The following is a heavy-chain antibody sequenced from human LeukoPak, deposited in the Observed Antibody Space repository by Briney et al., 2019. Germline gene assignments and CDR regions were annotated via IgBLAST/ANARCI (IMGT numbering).Heavy chain of an antibody. CDR3: ARVSGYRPNGFDP. V-gene: IGHV1-18*01. Sequence: ASVKVSCKASGYTFTSYGISWVRQAPGQGLEWMGWISAYNGNTNNVQKLQGRVTITTDTSTSTAYMELRSLRSDDTAVYHCARVSGYRPNGFDPWGQGTLVTVSS. CDR1: GYTFTSYG. CDR2: ISAYNGNT. J-gene: IGHJ5*02. D-gene: IGHD3-3*01.